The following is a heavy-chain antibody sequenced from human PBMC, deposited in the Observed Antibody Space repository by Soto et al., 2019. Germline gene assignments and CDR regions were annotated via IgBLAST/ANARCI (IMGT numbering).Heavy chain of an antibody. J-gene: IGHJ2*01. CDR2: IYPGDSDT. CDR1: KYNFTSYS. Sequence: PGVSLKIACKGTKYNFTSYSSVWVPQIHRKGLEWMGIIYPGDSDTRYSPSFQGQVTISADKSISTAYLQWSSLKASDTAMYYCARHDTAGISFVYCCVYHGVLLCFPARLSTDL. CDR3: ARHDTAGISFVYCCVYHGVLLCFPARLSTDL. D-gene: IGHD6-13*01. V-gene: IGHV5-51*01.